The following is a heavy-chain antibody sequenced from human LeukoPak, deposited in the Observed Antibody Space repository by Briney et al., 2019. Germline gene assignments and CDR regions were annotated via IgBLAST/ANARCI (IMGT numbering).Heavy chain of an antibody. J-gene: IGHJ4*02. CDR2: ISSSSSYI. V-gene: IGHV3-21*01. CDR3: AREVVVAATVPPDY. D-gene: IGHD2-15*01. CDR1: GFTFSSYS. Sequence: PGGSLRLSCAASGFTFSSYSMNWVRQAPGKGLEWVSSISSSSSYIYYADSVKGRFTISRDNAKNSLYLQMNSLRAEDTAVYYCAREVVVAATVPPDYWGQGTLVTVSS.